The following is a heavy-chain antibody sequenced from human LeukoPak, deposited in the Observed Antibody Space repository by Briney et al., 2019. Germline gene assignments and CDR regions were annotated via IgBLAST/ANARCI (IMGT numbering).Heavy chain of an antibody. CDR3: ASMRGIAAAATGMYYFDH. CDR2: ISYSGST. V-gene: IGHV4-59*08. Sequence: SETLSLTCTVSGGSISSYYWSWIRQPPGRGLEWIGYISYSGSTNYNPSLKSRVTISVDTSKNQFSLKLSSVTAADTAVYYCASMRGIAAAATGMYYFDHWGQGTLVTVSS. J-gene: IGHJ4*02. CDR1: GGSISSYY. D-gene: IGHD6-13*01.